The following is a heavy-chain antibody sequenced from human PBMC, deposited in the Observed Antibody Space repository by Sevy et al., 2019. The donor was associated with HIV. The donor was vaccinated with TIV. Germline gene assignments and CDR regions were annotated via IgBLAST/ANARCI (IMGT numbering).Heavy chain of an antibody. CDR3: ARGVTYYYDSSGYYYDY. CDR1: GGSISSYY. Sequence: SETLSLTCTVSGGSISSYYWSWIRQPPGKGLEWIGYIYYSGSTNYNPSLKSRVTISVDTSKNQFSLKLRSVTAADTAVYYCARGVTYYYDSSGYYYDYWGQGTLVTVSS. CDR2: IYYSGST. V-gene: IGHV4-59*01. J-gene: IGHJ4*02. D-gene: IGHD3-22*01.